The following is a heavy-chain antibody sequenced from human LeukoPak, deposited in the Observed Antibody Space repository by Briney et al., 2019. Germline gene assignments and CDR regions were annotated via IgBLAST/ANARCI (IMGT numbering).Heavy chain of an antibody. V-gene: IGHV4-4*07. J-gene: IGHJ3*02. CDR2: IYTSGST. CDR1: GGSISGYY. D-gene: IGHD1-1*01. Sequence: SETLSLTCTVSGGSISGYYWSWIRQPAGKGLEWIGRIYTSGSTNYNPSLKSRVTMSVDTSKNQFSLKLSSVTAADTAVYYCASQLVSPVVRLGAFDIWGQGTMVTVSS. CDR3: ASQLVSPVVRLGAFDI.